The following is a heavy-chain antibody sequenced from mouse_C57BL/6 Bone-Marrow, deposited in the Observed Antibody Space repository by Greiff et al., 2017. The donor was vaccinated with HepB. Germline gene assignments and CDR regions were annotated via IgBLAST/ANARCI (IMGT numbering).Heavy chain of an antibody. CDR3: SRGTVAY. V-gene: IGHV1-76*01. J-gene: IGHJ3*01. CDR2: IYPGSGNT. D-gene: IGHD1-1*01. Sequence: QVQLQQSGAELVRPGASVKLSCKASGYTFTDYYINWVKQRPGQGLEWIARIYPGSGNTYYNEKFKGKATLTAEKSSSTAYMQLSSLTSEDSAVYFCSRGTVAYWGQGTLVTVSA. CDR1: GYTFTDYY.